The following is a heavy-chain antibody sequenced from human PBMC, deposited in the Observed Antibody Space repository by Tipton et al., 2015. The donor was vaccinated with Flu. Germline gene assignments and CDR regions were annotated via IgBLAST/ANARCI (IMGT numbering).Heavy chain of an antibody. J-gene: IGHJ4*02. D-gene: IGHD5-18*01. Sequence: TLSLTCAVSGDSVSTDFYYWSWLRQPPGKGLEWIGYIYYTGTTKYNPSLQSRVTVSVDRAKKYFSLKVRSVTAADTAVYFCARDRSLAPGAMVDWGQGTRITVSS. CDR2: IYYTGTT. CDR1: GDSVSTDFYY. CDR3: ARDRSLAPGAMVD. V-gene: IGHV4-61*03.